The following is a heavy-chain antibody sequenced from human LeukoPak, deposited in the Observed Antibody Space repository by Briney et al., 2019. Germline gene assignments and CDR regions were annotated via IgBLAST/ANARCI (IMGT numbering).Heavy chain of an antibody. CDR1: GSTLSSSW. Sequence: PGGPLRLSCAASGSTLSSSWMHWVRKVPGRGLVWVSRISSGGGSRDYADSVKGRFTISRDNAKTTLYLQMNSLRPEDTAVYYCARDSGTQGPYYYGLDVWGQGTTVTVSS. D-gene: IGHD1-7*01. J-gene: IGHJ6*02. CDR3: ARDSGTQGPYYYGLDV. V-gene: IGHV3-74*01. CDR2: ISSGGGSR.